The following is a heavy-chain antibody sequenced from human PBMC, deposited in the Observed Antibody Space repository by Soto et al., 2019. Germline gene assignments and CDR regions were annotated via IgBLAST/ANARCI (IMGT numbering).Heavy chain of an antibody. J-gene: IGHJ4*02. CDR3: ARVVVVAANLSFDY. CDR2: IYYSGST. Sequence: QVQLQESGPGLVKPSQTLSLTCTVSGGSISSGGYYCNWIREHPGKGLEWIGYIYYSGSTYYNPSLKSRVTISVDTSKNQFSLKLSSVTAADTAVYYCARVVVVAANLSFDYWGQGTLVTVSS. CDR1: GGSISSGGYY. D-gene: IGHD2-15*01. V-gene: IGHV4-31*03.